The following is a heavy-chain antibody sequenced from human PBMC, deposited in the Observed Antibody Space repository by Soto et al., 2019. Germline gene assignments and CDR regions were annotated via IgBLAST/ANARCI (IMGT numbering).Heavy chain of an antibody. J-gene: IGHJ6*03. CDR3: ARDREKSGDYWYYYYYMDV. Sequence: QVQLVESGGGVVQPGRSLRLSCAASGFTSSSYGMHWVRQAPGKGLEWVAVIWYDGSNKYYADSVKGRFTISRDNSKNTLYLQMNSLRVEDTAVYYCARDREKSGDYWYYYYYMDVWGKGTTVTVSS. CDR2: IWYDGSNK. D-gene: IGHD4-17*01. CDR1: GFTSSSYG. V-gene: IGHV3-33*01.